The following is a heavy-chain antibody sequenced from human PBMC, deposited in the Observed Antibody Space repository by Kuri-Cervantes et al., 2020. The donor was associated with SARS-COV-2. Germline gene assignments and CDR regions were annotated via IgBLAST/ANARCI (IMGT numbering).Heavy chain of an antibody. Sequence: ESLKISCAVYGGSFSAYYWSWIRQPPGKGLEWIGEINHSGSTNYNPSLKSRVTISVDTSKHQLSLKLSSVTAADTAVYYCASRGNSRNWYFDLWGRGTLVTVSS. J-gene: IGHJ2*01. CDR1: GGSFSAYY. CDR3: ASRGNSRNWYFDL. CDR2: INHSGST. D-gene: IGHD2/OR15-2a*01. V-gene: IGHV4-34*01.